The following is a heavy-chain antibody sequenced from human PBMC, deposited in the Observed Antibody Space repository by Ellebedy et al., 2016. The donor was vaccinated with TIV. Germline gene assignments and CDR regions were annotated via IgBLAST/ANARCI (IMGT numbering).Heavy chain of an antibody. CDR3: ARDTIEGATKDYYYGFDV. CDR2: ISSSSYI. V-gene: IGHV3-21*01. Sequence: GESLKISCAASGFTFSSYSMNWVRQAPGKGLEWVSSISSSSYIYYADSVKGRFTISRDNAKNSLYLQMNSLRAEDTAVYFCARDTIEGATKDYYYGFDVWGQGTTVTVSS. J-gene: IGHJ6*02. D-gene: IGHD1-26*01. CDR1: GFTFSSYS.